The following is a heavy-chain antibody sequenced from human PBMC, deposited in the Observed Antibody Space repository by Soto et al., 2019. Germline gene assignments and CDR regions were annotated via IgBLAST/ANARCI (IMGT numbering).Heavy chain of an antibody. Sequence: QVQLVQSGAEVKKPGASVKVSCKASGYTFTTYGISWVRQAPGQGLEWMGWISAYNGNTNYAQNLQGRVTMTTDTSTSTAYMELRRLSSDDTAVHYCARESTERGLDYWGQGTLVTVSS. V-gene: IGHV1-18*01. J-gene: IGHJ4*02. CDR1: GYTFTTYG. D-gene: IGHD3-16*01. CDR2: ISAYNGNT. CDR3: ARESTERGLDY.